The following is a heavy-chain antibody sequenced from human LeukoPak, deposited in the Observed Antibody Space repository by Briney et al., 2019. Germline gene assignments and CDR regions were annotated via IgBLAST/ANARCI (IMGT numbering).Heavy chain of an antibody. V-gene: IGHV3-66*01. D-gene: IGHD6-13*01. Sequence: GGSLRLSCAASGFTVCSNYMSWVRQAPGKGLEWVSVIYSGGSTYYADSVKGRFTISRDNSKNTLYLQMNSLRAEDTAVYYCAYSSSWRKFDYWGQGTLVTVSS. J-gene: IGHJ4*02. CDR3: AYSSSWRKFDY. CDR2: IYSGGST. CDR1: GFTVCSNY.